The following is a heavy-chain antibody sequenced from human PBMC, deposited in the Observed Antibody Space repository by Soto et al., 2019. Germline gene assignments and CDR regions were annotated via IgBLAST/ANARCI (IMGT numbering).Heavy chain of an antibody. D-gene: IGHD3-10*01. Sequence: QLGGSLRLSCAASGFTFSSYAMSWVRQAPGKGLEWVSAISGSGGSTYYADSVKGRFTISRDNSKNTLYLQMNSLRAEDTAVYYCAKDRHMVRGVKPYYYMDVWGKGTTVTVSS. CDR1: GFTFSSYA. CDR2: ISGSGGST. J-gene: IGHJ6*03. V-gene: IGHV3-23*01. CDR3: AKDRHMVRGVKPYYYMDV.